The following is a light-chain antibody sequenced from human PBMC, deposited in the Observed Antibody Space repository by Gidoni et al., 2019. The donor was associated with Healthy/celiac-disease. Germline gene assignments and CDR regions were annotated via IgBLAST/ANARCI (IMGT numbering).Light chain of an antibody. CDR1: QSGLYSSNNTNY. V-gene: IGKV4-1*01. CDR3: QQYYSTPWT. CDR2: WAS. J-gene: IGKJ1*01. Sequence: IVMTQSPDSLAVSLGERATINCKSSQSGLYSSNNTNYLAWYQQKPGQPPKLLIYWASTRESGIPDRFSGSGSGTDFTLTISSLQAEDVAVYYCQQYYSTPWTFGQGTKVEIK.